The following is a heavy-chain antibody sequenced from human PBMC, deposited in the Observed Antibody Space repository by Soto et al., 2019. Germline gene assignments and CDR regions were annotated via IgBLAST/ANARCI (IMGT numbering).Heavy chain of an antibody. J-gene: IGHJ4*02. V-gene: IGHV4-4*07. Sequence: KTSETLSLTCTVSGASMSDYFWTWIRLPAGKRLEWIGRKSISGSTDYNPSLKGRASMSVDTSKNQFSLRLISVTAADTALYYCARSLGSAAGWSFDVWGQGILVTVAS. CDR2: KSISGST. CDR3: ARSLGSAAGWSFDV. CDR1: GASMSDYF. D-gene: IGHD3-16*01.